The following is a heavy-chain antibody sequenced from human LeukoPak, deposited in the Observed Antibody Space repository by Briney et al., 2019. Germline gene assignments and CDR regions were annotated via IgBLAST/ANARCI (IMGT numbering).Heavy chain of an antibody. V-gene: IGHV1-46*01. Sequence: ASVTDSCTDSGYTSSNYIIYTGRQAPGQGLEYMGVIYPGGGSTIYAQKFQGRVTMTRDTSTSTVYMDLSSLRSDDTAVYYCAREAPATFYFDYWGQGTLVTVSS. CDR2: IYPGGGST. CDR3: AREAPATFYFDY. D-gene: IGHD3-16*01. J-gene: IGHJ4*02. CDR1: GYTSSNYI.